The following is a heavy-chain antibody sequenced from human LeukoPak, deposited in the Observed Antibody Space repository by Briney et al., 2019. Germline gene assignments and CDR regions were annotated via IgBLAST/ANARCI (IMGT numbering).Heavy chain of an antibody. Sequence: PGGSLRLSCAASGFTFSSYGMHWVRQAPGKGLEWVAVISYDGSNKYYADSVKGRFTISRDNSKNTLYLQMNSLRAEDTAVYYCASHARVGVAGDAFDIWGQGTMVTVSS. CDR2: ISYDGSNK. V-gene: IGHV3-30*03. D-gene: IGHD6-19*01. CDR1: GFTFSSYG. CDR3: ASHARVGVAGDAFDI. J-gene: IGHJ3*02.